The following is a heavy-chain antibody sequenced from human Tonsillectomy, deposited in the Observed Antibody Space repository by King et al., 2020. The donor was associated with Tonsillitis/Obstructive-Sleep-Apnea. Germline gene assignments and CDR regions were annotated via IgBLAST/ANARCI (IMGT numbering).Heavy chain of an antibody. D-gene: IGHD3-22*01. Sequence: VQLVESGGGLVKPGGSLRLSCAASGFTFSDYYMSWIRQAPGKGLEWVSYISSSSSTIYYADSVKGRLTISRDNAKNSLYLQMNSLRAEDTAVYYCASPKYYYDSDGYYIDYWGQGTLVTVSS. J-gene: IGHJ4*02. CDR3: ASPKYYYDSDGYYIDY. CDR1: GFTFSDYY. V-gene: IGHV3-11*01. CDR2: ISSSSSTI.